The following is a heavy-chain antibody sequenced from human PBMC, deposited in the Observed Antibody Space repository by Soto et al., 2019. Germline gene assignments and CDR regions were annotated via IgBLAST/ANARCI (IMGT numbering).Heavy chain of an antibody. J-gene: IGHJ5*02. CDR3: ARGAHLVAGLRNWFDP. CDR2: IYYSGST. D-gene: IGHD6-19*01. V-gene: IGHV4-59*01. Sequence: PSETLSLTCTVSGGSISSYYWSWIRQPPGKGLEWIGYIYYSGSTNYNPSLKSRVTISVDTSKNQFSLKLSSVTAADTAVYYCARGAHLVAGLRNWFDPWGKGTLVTVDS. CDR1: GGSISSYY.